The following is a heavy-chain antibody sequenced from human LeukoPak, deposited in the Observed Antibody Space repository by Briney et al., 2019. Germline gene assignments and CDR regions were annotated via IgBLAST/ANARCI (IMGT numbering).Heavy chain of an antibody. J-gene: IGHJ3*02. Sequence: GGSLRLSCAASGFTLSSYAMTWVRQAPGKGLEWVSAISGSGGSTYYADSVKGRFTISRDNSKNTLYLQINSLRAEDTAVYYCAKDDSSWYGGAFDIWGQGTMVTVSS. D-gene: IGHD6-13*01. V-gene: IGHV3-23*01. CDR3: AKDDSSWYGGAFDI. CDR1: GFTLSSYA. CDR2: ISGSGGST.